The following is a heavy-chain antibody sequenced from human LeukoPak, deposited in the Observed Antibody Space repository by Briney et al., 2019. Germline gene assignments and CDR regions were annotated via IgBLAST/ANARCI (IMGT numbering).Heavy chain of an antibody. J-gene: IGHJ6*03. CDR3: EVATEPGFYYYMDV. CDR2: IRYDGSNK. D-gene: IGHD5-12*01. CDR1: GFTFSSYG. V-gene: IGHV3-30*02. Sequence: PGGSLRLSCAASGFTFSSYGMHWVRQAPGKGLEWVAFIRYDGSNKYYADSVKGRFTISRDNAKNSLYLQMNSLRAEDTAVYYCEVATEPGFYYYMDVWGKGTTVTVSS.